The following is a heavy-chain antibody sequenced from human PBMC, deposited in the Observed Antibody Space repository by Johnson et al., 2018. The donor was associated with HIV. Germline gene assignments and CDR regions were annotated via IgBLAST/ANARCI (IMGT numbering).Heavy chain of an antibody. CDR3: TPDGYNLGGAFDI. D-gene: IGHD5-24*01. CDR2: IKSKTDGGTT. V-gene: IGHV3-15*01. J-gene: IGHJ3*02. CDR1: GFTFNNAW. Sequence: VQLVESGGGVVQPGRSLRVSCAASGFTFNNAWMSWVRQAPGKGLEWIGRIKSKTDGGTTDYAAPVKGRFTISRDDSKNTLYLQMNSRKTEDTAVYYCTPDGYNLGGAFDIWGQGTMVTVSS.